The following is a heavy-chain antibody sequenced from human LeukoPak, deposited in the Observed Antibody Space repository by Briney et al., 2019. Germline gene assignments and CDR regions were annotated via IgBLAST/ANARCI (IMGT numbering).Heavy chain of an antibody. CDR2: ISYDESNK. J-gene: IGHJ4*02. CDR3: AKGPSHYSWIYRYFDY. Sequence: GGPLRLSFVPSGFTPSSYGMHGVRKPPAKGLDGVAVISYDESNKYYADSVKGRFTISRDNSKNSLYLQMNSLRVEDTAFYYCAKGPSHYSWIYRYFDYWGQGTLVTVSS. V-gene: IGHV3-30*18. CDR1: GFTPSSYG. D-gene: IGHD1-26*01.